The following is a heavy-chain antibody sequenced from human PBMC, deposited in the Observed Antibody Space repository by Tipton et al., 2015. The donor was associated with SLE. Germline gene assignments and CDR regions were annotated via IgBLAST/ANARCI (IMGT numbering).Heavy chain of an antibody. CDR2: ISYSGNT. V-gene: IGHV4-39*07. CDR1: GASISTSRYY. D-gene: IGHD1-7*01. CDR3: ARLTREGVNYLVDAFDI. Sequence: TLSLTCTVSGASISTSRYYWAWIRQPPGKGLEWIGSISYSGNTFYKLSLRSRVTVSLDTSKNQFSLKLASVTAADSAVYFCARLTREGVNYLVDAFDIWGQGTMVTVSS. J-gene: IGHJ3*02.